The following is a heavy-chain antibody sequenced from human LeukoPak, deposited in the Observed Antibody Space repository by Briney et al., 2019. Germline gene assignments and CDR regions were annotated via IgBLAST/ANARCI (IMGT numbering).Heavy chain of an antibody. V-gene: IGHV4-34*01. CDR3: ARGSGMTTSLYYYGMDV. CDR1: GGSFSGYY. CDR2: SNHSGST. J-gene: IGHJ6*02. Sequence: PSETLSLTCAVYGGSFSGYYWSWIRQPPGKGLEWIGESNHSGSTNYNPSLKSRVIISVDTSKNQFSLKLSSVTAADTAVYYRARGSGMTTSLYYYGMDVWGQGTTVTVSS. D-gene: IGHD4-11*01.